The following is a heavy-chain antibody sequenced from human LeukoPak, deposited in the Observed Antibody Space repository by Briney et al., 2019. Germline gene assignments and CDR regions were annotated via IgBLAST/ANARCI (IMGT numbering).Heavy chain of an antibody. CDR1: GFTFSSYS. CDR3: ARGRDYASGAKYFDY. D-gene: IGHD2-2*01. V-gene: IGHV3-21*01. J-gene: IGHJ4*02. CDR2: ISSSSSYI. Sequence: GGSLGLSCAASGFTFSSYSMNWVRQAPGKGLEWVSSISSSSSYIYYADSVKGRFTISRDNAKNTLYLQMNSLRVEDTAVYYCARGRDYASGAKYFDYWGQGSLVTVSS.